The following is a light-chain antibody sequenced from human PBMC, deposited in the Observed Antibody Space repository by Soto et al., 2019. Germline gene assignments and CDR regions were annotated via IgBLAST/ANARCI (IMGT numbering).Light chain of an antibody. J-gene: IGKJ3*01. V-gene: IGKV1-5*01. CDR3: QHYNTSLFT. Sequence: DIQMTQSPSTLSASVGDRITISFRASQSTGTWLAWYQQKPGKAPNLLIYDASSLDTWVPSRFSGSGFGTDFTLPISSLQSEDFATYYCQHYNTSLFTFGPGTKVDIK. CDR2: DAS. CDR1: QSTGTW.